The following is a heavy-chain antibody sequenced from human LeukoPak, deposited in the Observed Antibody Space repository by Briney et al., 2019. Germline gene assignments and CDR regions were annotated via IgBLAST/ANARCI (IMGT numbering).Heavy chain of an antibody. CDR3: ARCSGGSCYYFDY. D-gene: IGHD2-15*01. CDR2: ISSSGGTI. Sequence: WVSYISSSGGTIYYADSVKGRFTISRDNAKNSLYLQMNSLRAEDTAVYYCARCSGGSCYYFDYWGQGTLVTVSS. J-gene: IGHJ4*02. V-gene: IGHV3-48*03.